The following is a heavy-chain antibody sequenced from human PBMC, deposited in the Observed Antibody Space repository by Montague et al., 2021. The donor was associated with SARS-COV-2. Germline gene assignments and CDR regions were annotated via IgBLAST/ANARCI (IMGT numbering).Heavy chain of an antibody. CDR3: ARDRPNYDDDSGYVLKADAFDM. D-gene: IGHD3-22*01. CDR2: ISGSGFTT. Sequence: SLRLSCAASGFTFSSYAMTWVRQAPGKGLEWVSAISGSGFTTYCADSVKGRFTVSRDNSKNTVYLQMNSPRGEDTAAYFCARDRPNYDDDSGYVLKADAFDMWGRGTMVTVSS. CDR1: GFTFSSYA. J-gene: IGHJ3*02. V-gene: IGHV3-23*01.